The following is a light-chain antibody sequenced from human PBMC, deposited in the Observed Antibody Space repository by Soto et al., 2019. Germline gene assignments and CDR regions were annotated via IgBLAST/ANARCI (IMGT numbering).Light chain of an antibody. CDR3: HQYFNPRT. Sequence: DTRSTQSPSSLSASVGDRVTITCQASQHISDYLNWYQQKPGKAPKLLIYDGTKLETGVPSRFSGSGSGTEFTFTISSLQPEDTATYYCHQYFNPRTFGGGTKVDIK. J-gene: IGKJ4*01. CDR2: DGT. V-gene: IGKV1-33*01. CDR1: QHISDY.